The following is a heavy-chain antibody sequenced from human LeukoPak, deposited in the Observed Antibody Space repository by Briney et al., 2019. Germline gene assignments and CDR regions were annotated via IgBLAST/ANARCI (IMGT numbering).Heavy chain of an antibody. CDR1: GFTFSSYG. D-gene: IGHD3-10*01. V-gene: IGHV3-30*18. CDR3: AKDRGSGSTELDY. CDR2: ISYDGSNK. J-gene: IGHJ4*02. Sequence: GRCLRLSCAASGFTFSSYGMHWVRQAPGKGLEWVAVISYDGSNKYYADSVKGRFTISRDNSKNTLYLQMNSRRAEDTAVYYCAKDRGSGSTELDYWGQGTLVTVSS.